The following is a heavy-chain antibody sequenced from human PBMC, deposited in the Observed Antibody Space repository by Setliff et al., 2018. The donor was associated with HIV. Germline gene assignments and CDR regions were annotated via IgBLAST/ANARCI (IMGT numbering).Heavy chain of an antibody. D-gene: IGHD5-18*01. CDR3: ARVPKQLLKGAAAYFDY. CDR2: IYYSGDT. Sequence: SETLSLTCNVSGVSLKSQYWSWIRQPPGKGLEWIGNIYYSGDTNYNPSLKSRVTISVDMSKNQFSLRVKSVTTADTAVYYCARVPKQLLKGAAAYFDYWGQGILVTV. J-gene: IGHJ4*02. V-gene: IGHV4-59*11. CDR1: GVSLKSQY.